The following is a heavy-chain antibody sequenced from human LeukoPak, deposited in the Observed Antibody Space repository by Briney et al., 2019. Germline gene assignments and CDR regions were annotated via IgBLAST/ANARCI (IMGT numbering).Heavy chain of an antibody. J-gene: IGHJ3*02. CDR1: GFTFSYYA. CDR2: IRGSGTST. D-gene: IGHD6-6*01. CDR3: AKTNTGSSSQSDSFDI. V-gene: IGHV3-23*01. Sequence: GGPLRLSCAASGFTFSYYAMTWVRQAPGKGLEWVSAIRGSGTSTYYADSVQGRFTISRDNSKNTLYLQMNSLRAEDTAVYYCAKTNTGSSSQSDSFDIWGQGTMVTVSS.